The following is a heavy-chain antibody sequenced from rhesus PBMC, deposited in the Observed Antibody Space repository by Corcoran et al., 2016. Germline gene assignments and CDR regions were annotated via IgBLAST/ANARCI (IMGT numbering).Heavy chain of an antibody. D-gene: IGHD6-25*01. Sequence: QVQLQESGPGVVKPSETLSLTCAVSGGSISDSYRWSWIRQPPGKGLEWIGNIYGSSTSTNYNPALKSRVTISKETSKNQFSFKLSSVTAADTAVYYCAIGYSGSSFDYWGQGVLVTVSS. V-gene: IGHV4S10*01. CDR3: AIGYSGSSFDY. J-gene: IGHJ4*01. CDR1: GGSISDSYR. CDR2: IYGSSTST.